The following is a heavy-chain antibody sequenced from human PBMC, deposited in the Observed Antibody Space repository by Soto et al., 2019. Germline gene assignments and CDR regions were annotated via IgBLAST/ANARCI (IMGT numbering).Heavy chain of an antibody. CDR2: IFYSGTT. J-gene: IGHJ5*02. V-gene: IGHV4-31*03. CDR1: GGSISRGGYN. D-gene: IGHD2-21*01. CDR3: PMIVDP. Sequence: QVQLQESGPGIVKPSQTLSLTCPVSGGSISRGGYNWSWIRQHPGKGLEWIGYIFYSGTTYYTPSLKRRVTISVDTSKNQVSLKLSSVTAADTGVSYCPMIVDPWGQGTLVTVSS.